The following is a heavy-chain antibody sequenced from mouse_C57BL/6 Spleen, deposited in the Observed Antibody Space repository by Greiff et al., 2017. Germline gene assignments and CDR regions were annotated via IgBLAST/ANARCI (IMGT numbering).Heavy chain of an antibody. CDR1: GFSLSTSGMG. J-gene: IGHJ3*01. CDR2: IYWDDDK. D-gene: IGHD1-1*01. CDR3: ARVGNYGSLFAY. Sequence: QVTLQESGPGILQSSQTLSLTCSFSGFSLSTSGMGVSWIRQPSGKGLEWLAHIYWDDDKRYNPYLKSRLTISKDTSRNQVFLKITSVDTADTATDYCARVGNYGSLFAYWGQGTLVTVSA. V-gene: IGHV8-12*01.